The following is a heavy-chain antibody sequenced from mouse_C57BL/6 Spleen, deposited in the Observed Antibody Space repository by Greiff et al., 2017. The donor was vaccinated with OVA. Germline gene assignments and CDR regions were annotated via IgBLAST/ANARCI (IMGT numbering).Heavy chain of an antibody. CDR1: GYTFTDYE. CDR3: TRDYDYPMDY. D-gene: IGHD2-4*01. Sequence: VKLMESGAELVRPGASVTLSCKASGYTFTDYEMHWVKQTPVHGLEWIGAIDPETGGTAYNQKFKGKAILTADKSSSTAYMELRSLTSEDSAVYYCTRDYDYPMDYWGQGTSVTVSS. CDR2: IDPETGGT. J-gene: IGHJ4*01. V-gene: IGHV1-15*01.